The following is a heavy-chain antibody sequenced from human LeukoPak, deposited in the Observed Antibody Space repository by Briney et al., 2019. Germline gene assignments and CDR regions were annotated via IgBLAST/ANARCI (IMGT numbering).Heavy chain of an antibody. CDR3: ARQGVGATDC. Sequence: SETLSLTCTVSSGSISSSTYYWAWLRQSPGKGLEWIGSITYSGSTYYNPSLESRVTISVDTSKNQFSLRLISVTAVDTAVYYCARQGVGATDCWGQGTLVTVSS. CDR1: SGSISSSTYY. J-gene: IGHJ4*02. V-gene: IGHV4-39*01. D-gene: IGHD1-26*01. CDR2: ITYSGST.